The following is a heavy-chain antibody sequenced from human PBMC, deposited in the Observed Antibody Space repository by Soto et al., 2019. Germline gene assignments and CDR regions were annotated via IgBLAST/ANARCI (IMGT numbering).Heavy chain of an antibody. CDR2: ISAYNGNT. CDR3: ARGWYSSSWQHYYYYYYMDV. J-gene: IGHJ6*03. CDR1: GYTFTSYG. V-gene: IGHV1-18*01. D-gene: IGHD6-13*01. Sequence: ASVKVSCKASGYTFTSYGISWVRQAPGQGLEWKGWISAYNGNTNYAQKLQGRVTMTTDTPTSTAYMELRSLGSDDTAVYYCARGWYSSSWQHYYYYYYMDVWGKGTTVTVSS.